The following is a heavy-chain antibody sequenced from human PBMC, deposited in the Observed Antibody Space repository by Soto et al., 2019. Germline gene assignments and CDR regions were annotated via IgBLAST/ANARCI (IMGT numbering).Heavy chain of an antibody. V-gene: IGHV4-59*08. D-gene: IGHD5-18*01. Sequence: PSETLSLTCTVSGGSISSYYWSWIRQPPGKGLERIGYIYYSGSTNYNPSLKSRVTISVDTSKNQFSLKLSSVTAADTAVYYCARANVDTAMPYYYYYGMDVWGQGTTVTVSS. J-gene: IGHJ6*02. CDR1: GGSISSYY. CDR2: IYYSGST. CDR3: ARANVDTAMPYYYYYGMDV.